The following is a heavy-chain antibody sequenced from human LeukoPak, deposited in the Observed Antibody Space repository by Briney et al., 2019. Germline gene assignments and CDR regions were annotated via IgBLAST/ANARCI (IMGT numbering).Heavy chain of an antibody. V-gene: IGHV4-59*11. CDR2: IFSSGTT. CDR1: SGSTNNHY. Sequence: SETLSLICTVSSGSTNNHYWSWLRQPPGKGLEWIGYIFSSGTTDYNPSLKSRVSMSIDTSRNQFSLRLSSVTAADTALYFCATRPADITWYGVFDYWSQRMLVTVSS. CDR3: ATRPADITWYGVFDY. D-gene: IGHD3-10*01. J-gene: IGHJ4*02.